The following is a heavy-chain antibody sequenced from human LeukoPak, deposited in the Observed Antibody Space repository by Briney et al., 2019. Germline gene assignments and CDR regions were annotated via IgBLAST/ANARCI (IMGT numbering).Heavy chain of an antibody. V-gene: IGHV1-69*05. CDR1: GYTFTSYD. J-gene: IGHJ6*03. Sequence: ASVKVSCKASGYTFTSYDISWVRQAPGQGLEWMGGIIPIFGTANYAQKFQGRVTITTDESTSTAYMELSSLRSEDTAVYYCARNHGVKTWRIAAAGTFDYYYYMDVWGKGTTVTVSS. CDR3: ARNHGVKTWRIAAAGTFDYYYYMDV. CDR2: IIPIFGTA. D-gene: IGHD6-13*01.